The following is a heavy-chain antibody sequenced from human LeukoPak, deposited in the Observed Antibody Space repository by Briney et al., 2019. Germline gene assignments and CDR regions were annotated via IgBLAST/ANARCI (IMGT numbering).Heavy chain of an antibody. CDR3: ARDPLWFGELFPGILVDGQLRNYYYYGMDV. J-gene: IGHJ6*02. Sequence: GGSLRLSCAASGFTFSSYSMNWVRQAPGKGLEWVSSISSSSSYIYYADSVKGRFTISRDNAKNSLYLQMNSLRAEDTAVYYCARDPLWFGELFPGILVDGQLRNYYYYGMDVWGQGTTVTVSS. CDR1: GFTFSSYS. V-gene: IGHV3-21*01. CDR2: ISSSSSYI. D-gene: IGHD3-10*01.